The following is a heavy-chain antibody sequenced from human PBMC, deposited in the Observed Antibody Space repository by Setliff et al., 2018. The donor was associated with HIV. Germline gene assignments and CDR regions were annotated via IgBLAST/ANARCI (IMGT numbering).Heavy chain of an antibody. Sequence: HGESLKISCKTFGYTFATSWIAWVRQKPGKGLEWMGIIYPDDSDTRYSPYFEDHVYISVDKSINIAYLEWKALKAADSAMYYCATYGEGAPTSWFDPWGQGTLVTVSS. CDR1: GYTFATSW. CDR2: IYPDDSDT. CDR3: ATYGEGAPTSWFDP. D-gene: IGHD3-10*01. J-gene: IGHJ5*02. V-gene: IGHV5-51*01.